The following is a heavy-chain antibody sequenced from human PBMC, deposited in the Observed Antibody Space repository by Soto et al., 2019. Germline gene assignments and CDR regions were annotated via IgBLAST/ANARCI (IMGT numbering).Heavy chain of an antibody. CDR3: AKDEYARIAVAGTADY. CDR2: ISYDGSNK. CDR1: GFTFSSYG. V-gene: IGHV3-30*18. J-gene: IGHJ4*02. D-gene: IGHD6-19*01. Sequence: PGGSLRLSCAASGFTFSSYGMHWARQAPGKGLEWVAVISYDGSNKYYADSVKGRFTISRDNSKNTLYLQMNSLRAEDTAVYYCAKDEYARIAVAGTADYWGQGTLVTVSS.